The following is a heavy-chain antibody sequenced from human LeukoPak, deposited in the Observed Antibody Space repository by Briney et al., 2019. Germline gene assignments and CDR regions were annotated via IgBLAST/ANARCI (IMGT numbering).Heavy chain of an antibody. Sequence: AGGSLRLSCAASGFTFSDYYMSWIRQAPGKGLEWVSYISSSSSYIYYADSVKGRFTISRDNAKNSLYLQMNSLRAEDTAVYYCARDSHTYYYDSSGYYYAFDYWGQGTLVTVSS. V-gene: IGHV3-11*06. D-gene: IGHD3-22*01. J-gene: IGHJ4*02. CDR2: ISSSSSYI. CDR3: ARDSHTYYYDSSGYYYAFDY. CDR1: GFTFSDYY.